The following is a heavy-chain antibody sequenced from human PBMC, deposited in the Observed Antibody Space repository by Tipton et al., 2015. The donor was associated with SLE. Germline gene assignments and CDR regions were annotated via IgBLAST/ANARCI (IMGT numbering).Heavy chain of an antibody. CDR1: GFAFSSYG. V-gene: IGHV3-33*06. J-gene: IGHJ4*02. D-gene: IGHD6-19*01. Sequence: QLVQSGGGVVQPERSLRLSCAASGFAFSSYGMHWVRQAPGKGLGWVAVIWHDGINEYYADSVKGRFTVSRDNSKNTLFLQMNSLRGEDTAIYFCAKASGRQQWLPFDYWGPGTLVTVSS. CDR2: IWHDGINE. CDR3: AKASGRQQWLPFDY.